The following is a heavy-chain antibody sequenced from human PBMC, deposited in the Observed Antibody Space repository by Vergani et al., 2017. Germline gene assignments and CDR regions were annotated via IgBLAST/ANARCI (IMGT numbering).Heavy chain of an antibody. CDR3: ARVGGGDGYRLGSAYYYMDV. Sequence: QVQLVQSGAEVKKPGASVKVSCKASGYTFTSYYMHWVRQAPGQGLEWMGIINPSGGSPSYAQKFQGGVTMTRDTSTSTAYMELSSRRSEDTAVYYCARVGGGDGYRLGSAYYYMDVWGKGTTVTVSS. V-gene: IGHV1-46*01. D-gene: IGHD5-24*01. CDR1: GYTFTSYY. J-gene: IGHJ6*03. CDR2: INPSGGSP.